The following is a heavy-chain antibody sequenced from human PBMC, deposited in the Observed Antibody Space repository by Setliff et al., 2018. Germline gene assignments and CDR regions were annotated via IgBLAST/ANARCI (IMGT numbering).Heavy chain of an antibody. CDR1: GGSISSSSYY. V-gene: IGHV4-39*07. CDR2: IYYSGST. J-gene: IGHJ3*02. D-gene: IGHD3-22*01. CDR3: ARRYYDSTGYYYYAFDI. Sequence: SETLSLTCTVSGGSISSSSYYWGWIRQPPGKGLEWIGSIYYSGSTYYNPSLKSRVTISLDMSKNLVSLKLSSVTAADTAIYYCARRYYDSTGYYYYAFDIWGRGTMVTVSS.